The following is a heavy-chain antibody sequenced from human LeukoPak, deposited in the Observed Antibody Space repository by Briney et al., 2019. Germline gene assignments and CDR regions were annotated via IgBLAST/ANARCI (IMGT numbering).Heavy chain of an antibody. CDR2: IKQDGSEK. CDR1: GFTFSSYW. V-gene: IGHV3-7*01. J-gene: IGHJ4*02. Sequence: PGGSLRLSCAASGFTFSSYWMSWVRQAPGKGLEWVANIKQDGSEKYYVDSVKGRFTISRDNAKNSLYLQMNSLRAEDTAVYYCARDEDSGIAVAGSFDYWGQGTLVTVSS. CDR3: ARDEDSGIAVAGSFDY. D-gene: IGHD6-19*01.